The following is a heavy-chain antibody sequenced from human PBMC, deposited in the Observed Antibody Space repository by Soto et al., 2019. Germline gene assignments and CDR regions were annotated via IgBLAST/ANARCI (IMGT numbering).Heavy chain of an antibody. CDR3: ANRPKYCSSTSCYDWFDP. D-gene: IGHD2-2*01. CDR1: GFTFSSYA. Sequence: PGGSLRRSCAGSGFTFSSYAMSWLRQAPGKGLEWVSAISGSGGSTDYADSVKGRFTISRDNSKNTLYLQMNSLRAEDTAVYYCANRPKYCSSTSCYDWFDPWGQGTLVTVSS. V-gene: IGHV3-23*01. J-gene: IGHJ5*02. CDR2: ISGSGGST.